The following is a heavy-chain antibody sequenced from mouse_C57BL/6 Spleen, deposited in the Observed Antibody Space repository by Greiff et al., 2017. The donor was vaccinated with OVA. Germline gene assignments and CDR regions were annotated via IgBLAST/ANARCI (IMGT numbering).Heavy chain of an antibody. V-gene: IGHV1-15*01. D-gene: IGHD1-1*01. CDR1: GYTFTDYE. Sequence: QVQLQQSGAELVRPGASVTLSCKASGYTFTDYEMHWVKQTPVHGLEWIGAIDPETGGPAYNQKFKGKAILTADKSSSTAYMELRSLTSEDSAVYYCTRDGISSAWFAYWGQGTLVTVSA. CDR3: TRDGISSAWFAY. J-gene: IGHJ3*01. CDR2: IDPETGGP.